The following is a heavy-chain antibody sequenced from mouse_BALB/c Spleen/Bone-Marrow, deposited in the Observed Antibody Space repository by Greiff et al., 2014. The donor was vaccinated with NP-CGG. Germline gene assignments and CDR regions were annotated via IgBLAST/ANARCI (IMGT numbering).Heavy chain of an antibody. CDR3: TRGEDYDGNYKFAY. V-gene: IGHV5-6-4*01. J-gene: IGHJ3*01. Sequence: EVQRVESGGDLVKPGGSLKLSCAASGFTFSTYIMSWVRQTPEKRLEWVATISSGGRYIFYPDSVKGRFTLSRDNAKNTLYLQMSSLRSDDTAMYYCTRGEDYDGNYKFAYWGQGTLVTVSA. D-gene: IGHD2-3*01. CDR1: GFTFSTYI. CDR2: ISSGGRYI.